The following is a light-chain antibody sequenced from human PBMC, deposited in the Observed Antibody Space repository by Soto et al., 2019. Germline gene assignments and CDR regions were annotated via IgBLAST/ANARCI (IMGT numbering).Light chain of an antibody. Sequence: QSALTQPRSVSGSPVQAVTISCTGTNSDVGNYNFVSWYQHHPGKAPKLMIYDVTKRPSGVPDRFSGSKSGNTASLTISGLQAEDEADYYCCTYAGSFHQFGGGTKLTVL. V-gene: IGLV2-11*01. CDR2: DVT. CDR3: CTYAGSFHQ. J-gene: IGLJ3*02. CDR1: NSDVGNYNF.